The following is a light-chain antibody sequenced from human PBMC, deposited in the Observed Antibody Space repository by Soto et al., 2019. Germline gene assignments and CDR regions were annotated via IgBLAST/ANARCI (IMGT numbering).Light chain of an antibody. CDR3: QVWDSSSDHVV. CDR2: DDT. Sequence: SYELTQPPSVSVAPGQTASMTCGGNNIESKTVHWYQQKPGQAPVLVVYDDTDRPSGIPERFSGSNSGNTATLTISRVEAGDEADYYCQVWDSSSDHVVFGGGTQLTVL. CDR1: NIESKT. V-gene: IGLV3-21*02. J-gene: IGLJ2*01.